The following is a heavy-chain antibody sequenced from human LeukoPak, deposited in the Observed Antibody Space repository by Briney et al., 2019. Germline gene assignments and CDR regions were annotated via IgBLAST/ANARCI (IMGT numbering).Heavy chain of an antibody. V-gene: IGHV3-43*02. CDR3: AKACGGGCFSTFDD. Sequence: EGSLRLSCAASGFTFDDYAMNWVRQPPGKGLEWVSLISGDGGKTYYADSVKGRFTISRDNSKNSLYLQMNSLRTEDTALYYCAKACGGGCFSTFDDWGQGTLVTVSS. CDR1: GFTFDDYA. D-gene: IGHD2-21*02. CDR2: ISGDGGKT. J-gene: IGHJ4*02.